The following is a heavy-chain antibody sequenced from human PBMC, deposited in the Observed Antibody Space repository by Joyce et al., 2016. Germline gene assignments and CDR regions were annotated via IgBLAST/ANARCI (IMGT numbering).Heavy chain of an antibody. Sequence: EVQLVESGGSLVQPGGSLRLSCAASGFTFSDHYMDWVRQIPGKGLEWVARSRNKAKGYTTEYAASVRGRFTISRDDSKNSLFLQMNSVKTEDTAVYYCARTQVLQQSCDTANCFAQHDYWGQGTLVTVSS. J-gene: IGHJ4*02. CDR1: GFTFSDHY. D-gene: IGHD4/OR15-4a*01. CDR2: SRNKAKGYTT. CDR3: ARTQVLQQSCDTANCFAQHDY. V-gene: IGHV3-72*01.